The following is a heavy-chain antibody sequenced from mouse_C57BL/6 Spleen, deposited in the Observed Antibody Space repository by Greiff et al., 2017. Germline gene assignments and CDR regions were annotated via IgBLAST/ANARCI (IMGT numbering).Heavy chain of an antibody. V-gene: IGHV1-85*01. CDR1: GYTFTSYD. CDR3: ASDYYGSSFYFDY. CDR2: IYPRDGST. Sequence: QVQLKQSGPELVKPGASVKLSCKASGYTFTSYDINWVKQRPGQGLEWIGWIYPRDGSTKYNEKFKGKATLTVDTSSSTAYMELHSLTSEDSAVYFCASDYYGSSFYFDYWGQGTTLTVSS. J-gene: IGHJ2*01. D-gene: IGHD1-1*01.